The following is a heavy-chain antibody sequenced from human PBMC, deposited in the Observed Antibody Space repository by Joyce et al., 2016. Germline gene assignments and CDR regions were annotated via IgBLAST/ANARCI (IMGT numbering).Heavy chain of an antibody. Sequence: QVQLRQWGAGLLKPSETLSLTCAVSGGPFRGFFWTWVRQPPGKALEWIGDITTSDATNYNPSLRSRVAISVDTSNNQFSLTLTSLSAADMAVYYCARSQWLAPLMYWGQGTLVTVSP. CDR3: ARSQWLAPLMY. V-gene: IGHV4-34*02. CDR2: ITTSDAT. J-gene: IGHJ4*02. D-gene: IGHD6-19*01. CDR1: GGPFRGFF.